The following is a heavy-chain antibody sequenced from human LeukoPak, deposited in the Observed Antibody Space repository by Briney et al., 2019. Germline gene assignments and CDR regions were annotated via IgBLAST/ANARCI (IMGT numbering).Heavy chain of an antibody. CDR2: ISYDGSNK. CDR3: ARDRESSGWPDY. V-gene: IGHV3-30*04. CDR1: GFTFSSYA. Sequence: GGSLRLSCAASGFTFSSYAMHWVRQAPGKWLEWVAVISYDGSNKYYADSVKGRFTISRDNSKNTLYLQMNSLRAEDTAVYYCARDRESSGWPDYWGQGTLVTVSS. J-gene: IGHJ4*02. D-gene: IGHD6-19*01.